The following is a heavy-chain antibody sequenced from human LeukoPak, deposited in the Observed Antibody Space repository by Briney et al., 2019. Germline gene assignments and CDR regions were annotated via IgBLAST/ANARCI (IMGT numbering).Heavy chain of an antibody. J-gene: IGHJ3*02. CDR2: IWYDGSNK. CDR3: ARDTGLVVPADLSAFDI. Sequence: RSGGSLRLSCAASGFTFSNYAMSWIRQAPGKGLEWVAVIWYDGSNKYYADSVKGRFTISRDNSKNTLYLQMNSLRAEDTAVYYCARDTGLVVPADLSAFDIWGQGTMVTVSS. CDR1: GFTFSNYA. V-gene: IGHV3-33*08. D-gene: IGHD2-2*01.